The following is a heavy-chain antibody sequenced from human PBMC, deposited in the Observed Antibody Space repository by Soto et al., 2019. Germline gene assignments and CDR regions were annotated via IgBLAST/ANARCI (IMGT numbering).Heavy chain of an antibody. D-gene: IGHD3-10*01. J-gene: IGHJ5*02. CDR3: AQSLPHYGSGRERGIWFDP. Sequence: QITLKESGPTLVRPTQTLTLTCTFSGFSLSTTGVGVGWIRQPPGKALEWLALIYWDDDKRYSPSLKSRLTIPKDPSKNEVILTMTNMDPVDTARYSCAQSLPHYGSGRERGIWFDPWGQGTLVTVSS. CDR1: GFSLSTTGVG. CDR2: IYWDDDK. V-gene: IGHV2-5*02.